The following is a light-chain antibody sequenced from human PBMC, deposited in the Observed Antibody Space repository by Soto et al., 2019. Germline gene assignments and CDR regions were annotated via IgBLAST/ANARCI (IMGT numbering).Light chain of an antibody. CDR1: QSVSSRY. V-gene: IGKV3-15*01. J-gene: IGKJ5*01. Sequence: ELVLTQSPGTLSLSPGDTATLSCRASQSVSSRYLGWYQQRPGQAPRLLIYGASTRATGIPARFSGSGSGTEFTLTISSLQSEDFAVYYCQHYHGWPITVGQGTRLEIK. CDR3: QHYHGWPIT. CDR2: GAS.